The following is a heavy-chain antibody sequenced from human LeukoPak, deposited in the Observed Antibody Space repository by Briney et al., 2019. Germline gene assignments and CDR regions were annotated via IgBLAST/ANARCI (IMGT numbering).Heavy chain of an antibody. Sequence: GASVKVSCKASGYTFTSYGISWVRQAPGQGLEWMGWISAYNGNTNYAQKLQGRVTMTTDTSTSTAYMELRSLRSDDTAVYYCARDTYYYGSGSYEVGMDVWGQGTTVTVSS. CDR2: ISAYNGNT. CDR1: GYTFTSYG. D-gene: IGHD3-10*01. V-gene: IGHV1-18*01. J-gene: IGHJ6*02. CDR3: ARDTYYYGSGSYEVGMDV.